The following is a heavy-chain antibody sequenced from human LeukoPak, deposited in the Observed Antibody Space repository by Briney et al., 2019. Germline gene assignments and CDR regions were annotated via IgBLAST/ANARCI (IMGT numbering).Heavy chain of an antibody. J-gene: IGHJ3*02. CDR3: ARAKITIFGVVIDDAFDI. CDR1: GFTFDDYA. Sequence: GGSLRLSCAASGFTFDDYAMHWVRQAPGKGLEWVSGISWNSGSIGYVDSVKGRFTISRDNAKNSLYLQMNSLRAEDTAVYYCARAKITIFGVVIDDAFDIWGQGTMVTVSS. V-gene: IGHV3-9*01. D-gene: IGHD3-3*01. CDR2: ISWNSGSI.